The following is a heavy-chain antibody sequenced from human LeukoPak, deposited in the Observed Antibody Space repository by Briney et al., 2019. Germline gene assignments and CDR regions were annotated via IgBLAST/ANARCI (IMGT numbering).Heavy chain of an antibody. D-gene: IGHD6-19*01. J-gene: IGHJ6*02. Sequence: GASVKVSCKVSGYTLTELSMHWVRQAPGKGLEWMGGFDPEDGETIYAQKFQGRVTMTEDTSTDTAYMELSSLRSEDTAVYYCATDRGATGVAVAGLDGMDVWGQGTTVTVSS. CDR2: FDPEDGET. CDR1: GYTLTELS. V-gene: IGHV1-24*01. CDR3: ATDRGATGVAVAGLDGMDV.